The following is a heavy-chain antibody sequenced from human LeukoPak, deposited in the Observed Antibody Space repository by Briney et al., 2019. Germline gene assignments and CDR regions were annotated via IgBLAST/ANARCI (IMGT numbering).Heavy chain of an antibody. V-gene: IGHV6-1*01. J-gene: IGHJ5*02. Sequence: SQTLSLTCAVSGDSVSNKNAAWNWIRQSPSRGLEWLGRTYYRSEWHTDYAFSVKGRITTNADTSKNQFSLQLGYVTPEDTAVYYCASGWALSWGQGTLVTVSS. CDR3: ASGWALS. CDR2: TYYRSEWHT. D-gene: IGHD1-26*01. CDR1: GDSVSNKNAA.